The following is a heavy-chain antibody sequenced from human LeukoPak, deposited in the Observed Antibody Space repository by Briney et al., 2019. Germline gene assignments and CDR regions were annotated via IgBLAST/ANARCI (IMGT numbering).Heavy chain of an antibody. J-gene: IGHJ4*02. Sequence: GASVKVSCKASGYTFTGYYMHWVRQAPGQGLEWMGRTNPNSGGTNYAQKFQGRVTMTRDTSISTAYMELSRLRSDDTAVYYCARTDFWSGYYKFDYWGQGTLVTVSS. V-gene: IGHV1-2*06. CDR2: TNPNSGGT. CDR1: GYTFTGYY. D-gene: IGHD3-3*01. CDR3: ARTDFWSGYYKFDY.